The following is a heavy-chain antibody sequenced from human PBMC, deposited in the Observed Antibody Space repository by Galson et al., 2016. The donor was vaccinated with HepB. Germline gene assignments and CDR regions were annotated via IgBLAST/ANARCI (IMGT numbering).Heavy chain of an antibody. CDR3: ARRLRGGWYYFDY. CDR2: IHYSGST. J-gene: IGHJ4*02. Sequence: ETLSLTCTVSGVSTSHYWGWIRQPPGKGLEWIGSIHYSGSTYYNPSLKSRVTIYVDTSKNQFSLRLSSVTAADTAVYYCARRLRGGWYYFDYWGQGTLVTVSS. V-gene: IGHV4-39*01. D-gene: IGHD6-19*01. CDR1: GVSTSHY.